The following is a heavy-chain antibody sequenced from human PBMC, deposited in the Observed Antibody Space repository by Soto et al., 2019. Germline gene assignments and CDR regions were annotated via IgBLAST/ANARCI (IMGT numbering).Heavy chain of an antibody. CDR3: ARVYPRATRYGYVGHTCFAP. CDR1: GYTFTSYY. Sequence: QVQLVQSGAEVKKPGASVKVSCKASGYTFTSYYMHWVRQAPGQGLEWMGIINPSGGSTSYAQKFRGRVTVTRDTSTGKVHMGLSSLSSEDTAVYYWARVYPRATRYGYVGHTCFAPWGQGTLVTVSS. D-gene: IGHD5-18*01. CDR2: INPSGGST. V-gene: IGHV1-46*03. J-gene: IGHJ5*02.